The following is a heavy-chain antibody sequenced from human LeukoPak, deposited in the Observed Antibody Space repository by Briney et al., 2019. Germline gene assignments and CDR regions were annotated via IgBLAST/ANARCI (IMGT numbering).Heavy chain of an antibody. CDR3: AKDLRIPVVALDY. D-gene: IGHD2-15*01. CDR1: GFTFSSYA. CDR2: ISYDGSNK. Sequence: PGGSLRLSCAASGFTFSSYAMHWVRQAPGKGLEWVAVISYDGSNKYYADSVKGRFTISRDNSKNTLYLQMNSLRAEDTAVYYCAKDLRIPVVALDYWGQGTLVTVSS. J-gene: IGHJ4*02. V-gene: IGHV3-30*04.